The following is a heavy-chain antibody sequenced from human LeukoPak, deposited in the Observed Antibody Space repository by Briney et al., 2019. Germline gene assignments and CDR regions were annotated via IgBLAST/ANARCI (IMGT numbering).Heavy chain of an antibody. J-gene: IGHJ4*02. CDR2: ISAYNGNT. CDR1: GYTFTSYG. D-gene: IGHD6-19*01. Sequence: ASVKVSCKASGYTFTSYGISWVRQAPGQGLEWMGWISAYNGNTNYAQKLQGRVTMTTDTSTSTAYMELRSLRSDDTAVYYCARDPPGYCSGWYRIAFDYWGQGTLVTVSS. CDR3: ARDPPGYCSGWYRIAFDY. V-gene: IGHV1-18*01.